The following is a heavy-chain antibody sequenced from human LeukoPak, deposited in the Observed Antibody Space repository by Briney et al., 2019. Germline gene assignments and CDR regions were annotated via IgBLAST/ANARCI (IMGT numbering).Heavy chain of an antibody. V-gene: IGHV1-69*13. CDR2: IISIFGTA. CDR1: GGTFSSYA. Sequence: ASVKVSCKASGGTFSSYAISWVRQAPGQGLEWMGGIISIFGTANYAQKFQGRVTITADESTSTAYMELSSLRSGDTAVYYCAREGSSWPNWFDPWGQGTLVTVSS. D-gene: IGHD6-13*01. CDR3: AREGSSWPNWFDP. J-gene: IGHJ5*02.